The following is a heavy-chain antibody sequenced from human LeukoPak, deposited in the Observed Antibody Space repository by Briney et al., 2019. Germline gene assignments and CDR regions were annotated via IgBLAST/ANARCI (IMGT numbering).Heavy chain of an antibody. CDR2: ISSSGSTI. V-gene: IGHV3-48*03. CDR1: GFTFSSYE. J-gene: IGHJ4*02. CDR3: AKSGLNRFDY. D-gene: IGHD2-15*01. Sequence: GGSLRLSCAASGFTFSSYEMNWVRQAPGKGLEWVSYISSSGSTIYYADSVKGRFTISRDNSKNTLYLQMNSLRAEDTAVYYCAKSGLNRFDYWGQGTLVTVSS.